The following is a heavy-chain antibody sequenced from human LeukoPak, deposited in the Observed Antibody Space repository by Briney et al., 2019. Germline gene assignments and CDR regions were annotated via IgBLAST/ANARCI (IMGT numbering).Heavy chain of an antibody. CDR1: GGSISSSSYY. CDR2: IYYSGST. Sequence: KPTETLSLTCTVSGGSISSSSYYWGWIRQPPGKGLEWIGRIYYSGSTYYNPSLKSRVTISVDTSKNQFSLKLSSVTAADTAVYYCARWTSGGHTFDYWGQGALVTVS. J-gene: IGHJ4*02. V-gene: IGHV4-39*01. D-gene: IGHD1-26*01. CDR3: ARWTSGGHTFDY.